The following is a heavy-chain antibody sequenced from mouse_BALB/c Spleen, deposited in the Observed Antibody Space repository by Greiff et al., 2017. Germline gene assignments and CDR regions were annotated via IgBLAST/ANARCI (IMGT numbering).Heavy chain of an antibody. CDR1: GFNIKDTY. V-gene: IGHV14-3*02. Sequence: EVQLQQSGAELVKPGASVKLSCTASGFNIKDTYMHWVKQRPEQGLEWIGRIDPANGNTKYDPKFQGKATITADTSSNTAYLQLSSLTSEDTAVYYCAPLLYYAMDYWGQGTSVTVSS. CDR3: APLLYYAMDY. J-gene: IGHJ4*01. CDR2: IDPANGNT.